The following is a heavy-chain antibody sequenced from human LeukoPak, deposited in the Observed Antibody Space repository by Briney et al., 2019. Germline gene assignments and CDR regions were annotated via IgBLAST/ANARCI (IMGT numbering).Heavy chain of an antibody. CDR1: GFTFSSYS. J-gene: IGHJ4*02. V-gene: IGHV3-21*01. D-gene: IGHD2-2*02. CDR3: ARDGRSTSCYKY. Sequence: GGSLRLSCAASGFTFSSYSMNWVRQAPGKGLEWVSSISSSSSYIYYADSVKGRFTIPRDNAKNSLYLQMNSLRAEDTAVYYCARDGRSTSCYKYWGQGTLVTVSS. CDR2: ISSSSSYI.